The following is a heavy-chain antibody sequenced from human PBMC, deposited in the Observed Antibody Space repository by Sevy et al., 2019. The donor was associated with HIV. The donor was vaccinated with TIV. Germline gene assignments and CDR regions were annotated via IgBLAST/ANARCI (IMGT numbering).Heavy chain of an antibody. CDR2: INPNGGGT. V-gene: IGHV1-2*02. D-gene: IGHD3-22*01. J-gene: IGHJ5*02. Sequence: ASVKVSCKASGYTFTGSSMHWVRQAPGQGLAWMGWINPNGGGTNYAQKFQGRVTMTRDTSISTAYMDLGRLTSDDTAVYFCARVWKSDYYDNTGPNWFDPWCQGTLVTVSS. CDR1: GYTFTGSS. CDR3: ARVWKSDYYDNTGPNWFDP.